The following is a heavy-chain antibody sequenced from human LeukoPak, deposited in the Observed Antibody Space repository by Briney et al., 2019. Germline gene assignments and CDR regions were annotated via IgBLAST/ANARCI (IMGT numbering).Heavy chain of an antibody. CDR2: IRSRTRNYAT. CDR3: TRQLIHM. CDR1: GCSFSEAA. D-gene: IGHD2-21*01. Sequence: SGGSLKLSCAASGCSFSEAAIHWVRQASGQGLEWVGRIRSRTRNYATSYAAPVNGRFTISSDDSKNTAYLQMNSLKTEDTAVYDGTRQLIHMWGPGTVGTVSS. V-gene: IGHV3-73*01. J-gene: IGHJ3*01.